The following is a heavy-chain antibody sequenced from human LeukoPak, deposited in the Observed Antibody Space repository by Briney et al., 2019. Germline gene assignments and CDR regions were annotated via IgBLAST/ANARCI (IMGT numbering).Heavy chain of an antibody. CDR1: GGSISSGGYY. J-gene: IGHJ3*02. CDR3: ARENWETVFAFDI. Sequence: KTSETLSLTCTVSGGSISSGGYYWSWIRQHPGKGLEWIGYIYHSGTTNYNPSLKSRLTKSVDTSNNQFSLKLSSVTAADTAVYYCARENWETVFAFDIWGQGTVVTVSS. V-gene: IGHV4-31*03. D-gene: IGHD7-27*01. CDR2: IYHSGTT.